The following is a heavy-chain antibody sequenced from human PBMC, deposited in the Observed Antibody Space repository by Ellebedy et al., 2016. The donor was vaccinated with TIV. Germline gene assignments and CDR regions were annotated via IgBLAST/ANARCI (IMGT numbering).Heavy chain of an antibody. CDR3: ARDFPHCSTASCHSDY. Sequence: GGSLRLSXAASGFTFGYYNMNWVRQAPGKGLEWVASITGRSNSIYYADSVKGRFTISRDNAKNSLYLQMNSLRAEDTAVYYCARDFPHCSTASCHSDYWGQGTLVTVSS. J-gene: IGHJ4*02. D-gene: IGHD2-2*01. CDR2: ITGRSNSI. V-gene: IGHV3-21*01. CDR1: GFTFGYYN.